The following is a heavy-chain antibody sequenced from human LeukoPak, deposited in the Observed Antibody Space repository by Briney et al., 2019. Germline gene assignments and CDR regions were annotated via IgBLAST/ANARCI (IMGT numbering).Heavy chain of an antibody. CDR3: ARILAVAGYAFDI. Sequence: ASVKVSCKASGYTFTNYYMYWVRQAPGQGLEWMGGIIPIFGTANYAQKFQGRVTITTDESTSTAYMELSSLRSKDTAVYYCARILAVAGYAFDIWGQGTMVTVPS. J-gene: IGHJ3*02. CDR1: GYTFTNYY. CDR2: IIPIFGTA. D-gene: IGHD6-19*01. V-gene: IGHV1-69*05.